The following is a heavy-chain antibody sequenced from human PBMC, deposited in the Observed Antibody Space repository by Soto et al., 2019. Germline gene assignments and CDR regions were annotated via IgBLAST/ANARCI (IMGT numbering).Heavy chain of an antibody. V-gene: IGHV4-39*01. CDR2: IYYSGST. J-gene: IGHJ4*02. Sequence: PSETLSLTCTVSGGSISSGGYYWSWIRQHPGKGLEWIGYIYYSGSTYYNPSLKSRVTISVDTSKNQFSLKLSSVTAADTAVYYCARHIAAAVYYFDYWGQGTLVTVSS. CDR3: ARHIAAAVYYFDY. D-gene: IGHD6-13*01. CDR1: GGSISSGGYY.